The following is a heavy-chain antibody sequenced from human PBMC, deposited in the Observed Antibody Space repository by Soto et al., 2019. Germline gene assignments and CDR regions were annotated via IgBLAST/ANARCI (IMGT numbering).Heavy chain of an antibody. V-gene: IGHV5-51*01. D-gene: IGHD3-3*01. J-gene: IGHJ4*02. CDR1: GDSFTSYW. CDR2: IYPADSAI. Sequence: GESLKTSCKSSGDSFTSYWIGWVRQMSGKGLEWMGLIYPADSAIKYSPSLQGQITISVDKSISTAYLQWSSLKASDTAMYYCARVYGNYDFWTGYTYYFDYWGQGTLVTVSS. CDR3: ARVYGNYDFWTGYTYYFDY.